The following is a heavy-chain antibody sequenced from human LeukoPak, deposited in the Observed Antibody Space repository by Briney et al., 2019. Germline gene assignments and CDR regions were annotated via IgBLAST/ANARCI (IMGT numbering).Heavy chain of an antibody. CDR2: ISYDGSNK. V-gene: IGHV3-30*03. CDR1: GFTFSSYG. D-gene: IGHD3-22*01. CDR3: ARHIATYYYDSSGYYDDY. J-gene: IGHJ4*02. Sequence: GGSLRLSCAASGFTFSSYGMHWVRQAPGKGLEWVAVISYDGSNKYYADSVKGRFTISRDNSKNTLYLQMNSLRAEDTAVYYCARHIATYYYDSSGYYDDYWGQGTLVTVSS.